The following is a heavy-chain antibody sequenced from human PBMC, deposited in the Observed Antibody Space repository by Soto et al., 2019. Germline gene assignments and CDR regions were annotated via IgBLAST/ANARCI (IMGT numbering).Heavy chain of an antibody. CDR1: GFSLTTDGVG. J-gene: IGHJ4*02. V-gene: IGHV2-5*02. Sequence: QITLKESGPTLVKPTQTLTLTCTFSGFSLTTDGVGVGWVRQPPGEALEWLALIYWDDDERYSPSLKTRLTINKDTPKNQVVLIMTHKDPVDSATYYCAPPRNLITEDAQVGDFDDWGQGNLVTVSS. CDR2: IYWDDDE. CDR3: APPRNLITEDAQVGDFDD. D-gene: IGHD3-10*01.